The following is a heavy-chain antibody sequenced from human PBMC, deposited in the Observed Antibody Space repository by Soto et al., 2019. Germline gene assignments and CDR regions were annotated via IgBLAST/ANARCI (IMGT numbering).Heavy chain of an antibody. CDR3: ATSTFGGVIGPIDAFDI. CDR2: IIPILGIA. J-gene: IGHJ3*02. Sequence: GASVKVSCKASGGTFSSYTISWVRQAPGQGLEWMGRIIPILGIANYAQKFQGRVTITADKSTSTAYMELSSLRSEDTAVYYCATSTFGGVIGPIDAFDIWGQGTMVTVSS. D-gene: IGHD3-16*02. V-gene: IGHV1-69*02. CDR1: GGTFSSYT.